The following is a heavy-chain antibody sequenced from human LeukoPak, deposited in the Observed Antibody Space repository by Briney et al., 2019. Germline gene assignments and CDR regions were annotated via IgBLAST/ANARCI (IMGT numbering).Heavy chain of an antibody. Sequence: SETLSLTCAVSGGSISSSSYYCGWIRQPPGKGLEWIGSIYYSGSTYYNPSLKSRVTISVDTSKNQFSLKLSSVTAADTAVCYCTRLFCSGGSCYSGTIYYYYMDVWGKGTTVTVSS. D-gene: IGHD2-15*01. CDR3: TRLFCSGGSCYSGTIYYYYMDV. CDR2: IYYSGST. CDR1: GGSISSSSYY. V-gene: IGHV4-39*01. J-gene: IGHJ6*03.